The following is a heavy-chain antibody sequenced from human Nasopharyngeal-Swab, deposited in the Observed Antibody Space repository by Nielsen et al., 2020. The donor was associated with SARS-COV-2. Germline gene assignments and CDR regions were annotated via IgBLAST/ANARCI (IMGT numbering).Heavy chain of an antibody. Sequence: SLNISCAASGFTFDDYAMHWVRQAPGKGLEWVSGISWNSGSIGYADSVKGRFTISRDNAKYSLYLQMNSLRAEDTALYYCAKDTSYYDSSGYYYWGQGTLVTVSS. CDR3: AKDTSYYDSSGYYY. D-gene: IGHD3-22*01. J-gene: IGHJ4*02. CDR1: GFTFDDYA. CDR2: ISWNSGSI. V-gene: IGHV3-9*01.